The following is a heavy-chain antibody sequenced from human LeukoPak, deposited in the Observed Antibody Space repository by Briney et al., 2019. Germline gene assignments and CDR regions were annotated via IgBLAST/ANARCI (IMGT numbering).Heavy chain of an antibody. CDR2: IRSKANSYAT. D-gene: IGHD3-22*01. CDR1: GFTFSGST. J-gene: IGHJ5*02. V-gene: IGHV3-73*01. CDR3: TRHLDNYYDTSGYLFDP. Sequence: PGGSLRLSCAASGFTFSGSTMHWVRQASGKGLEWVGRIRSKANSYATAYAASVKGRFTISRDDSKNTAYLQMNSLKTEDTAVYYCTRHLDNYYDTSGYLFDPWDQGTLVTVSS.